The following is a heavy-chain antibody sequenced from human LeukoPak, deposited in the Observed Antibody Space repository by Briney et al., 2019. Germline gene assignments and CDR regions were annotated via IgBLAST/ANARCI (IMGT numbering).Heavy chain of an antibody. J-gene: IGHJ4*02. V-gene: IGHV1-18*01. CDR3: ARVAYYYDSSGYLVDY. Sequence: ASVKVSCKASGYTFTNYAMHWVRQAPGQGLEWMGWISAYNGNTNYAQKLQGRVTMTTDTSTSTAYMELRSLRSDDTAVYYCARVAYYYDSSGYLVDYWGQGTLVTVSS. D-gene: IGHD3-22*01. CDR1: GYTFTNYA. CDR2: ISAYNGNT.